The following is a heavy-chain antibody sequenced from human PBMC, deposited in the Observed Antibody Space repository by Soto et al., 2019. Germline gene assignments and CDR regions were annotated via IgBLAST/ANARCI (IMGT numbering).Heavy chain of an antibody. V-gene: IGHV3-33*01. CDR2: VWYDGANK. Sequence: QVQLVESGGGVVQPGRSLRLSCAASGFTFNSYGMHWVRQAPGKGLEWVAVVWYDGANKFYADSVKGRFAISRDNSKNTLYLQMNGPGAEGAVVYCGGRWVGYGDAPASFAYWGQGALVTVSS. CDR1: GFTFNSYG. J-gene: IGHJ4*02. CDR3: GRWVGYGDAPASFAY. D-gene: IGHD4-17*01.